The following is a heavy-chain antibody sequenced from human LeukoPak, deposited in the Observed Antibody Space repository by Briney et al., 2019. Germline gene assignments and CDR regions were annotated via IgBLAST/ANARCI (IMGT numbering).Heavy chain of an antibody. D-gene: IGHD2-2*01. J-gene: IGHJ3*02. CDR3: AKAGSSNWPSGGSDAFDI. CDR1: GYTFTYYF. V-gene: IGHV1-2*02. CDR2: INLNSGGT. Sequence: ASVKVSCKASGYTFTYYFMQWVRQAPGQGPEWMGWINLNSGGTKYAQKLQGRVTMTRDTSVRTAYMELSSLRSDDTAVYYCAKAGSSNWPSGGSDAFDIWGQGTMVTVSS.